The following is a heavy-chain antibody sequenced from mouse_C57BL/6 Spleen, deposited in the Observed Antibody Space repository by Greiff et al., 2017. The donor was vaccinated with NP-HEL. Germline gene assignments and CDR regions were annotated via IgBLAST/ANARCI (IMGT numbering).Heavy chain of an antibody. CDR1: GYTFTSYW. J-gene: IGHJ4*01. CDR3: ARSGNYYGSSYDAMDY. D-gene: IGHD1-1*01. CDR2: IDPSDSYT. V-gene: IGHV1-69*01. Sequence: QVQLQQPGAELVMPGASVKLSCKASGYTFTSYWMHWVKQRPGQGLEWIGEIDPSDSYTNYNQKFKGKSTLTVAKSSTTAYMQLSSLTSEDSAVYDCARSGNYYGSSYDAMDYWGQGTSVTVSS.